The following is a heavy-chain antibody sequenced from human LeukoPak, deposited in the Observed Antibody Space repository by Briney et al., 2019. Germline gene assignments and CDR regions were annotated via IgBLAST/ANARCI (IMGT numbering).Heavy chain of an antibody. CDR1: GGSFSGYY. D-gene: IGHD1-14*01. J-gene: IGHJ4*02. CDR3: ARVSPGGGADY. CDR2: INHSGST. V-gene: IGHV4-34*01. Sequence: PSETLSLTCAVYGGSFSGYYWSWIRQPPGKGLEWIGEINHSGSTNYNPSLKSRVTISVDTSKNQFSLKLSSVTAADTAVYYCARVSPGGGADYWGQGTLVTVSS.